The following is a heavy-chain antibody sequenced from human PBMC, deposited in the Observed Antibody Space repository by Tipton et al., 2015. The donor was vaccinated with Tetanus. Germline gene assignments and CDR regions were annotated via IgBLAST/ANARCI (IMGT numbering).Heavy chain of an antibody. V-gene: IGHV4-59*08. CDR2: IHSSGST. CDR1: GGSISSYY. CDR3: ARHAGAGATIWGTDY. D-gene: IGHD3-9*01. J-gene: IGHJ4*02. Sequence: TLSLTCTVSGGSISSYYWSWIRQPPGKGPEWIGQIHSSGSTNSNPSLKSRVTISVDASKNQFSLELTSVTAADTAVYYCARHAGAGATIWGTDYWGQGTLVAVSS.